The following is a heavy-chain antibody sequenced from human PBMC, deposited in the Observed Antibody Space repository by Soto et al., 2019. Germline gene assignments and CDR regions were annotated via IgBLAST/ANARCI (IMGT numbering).Heavy chain of an antibody. V-gene: IGHV4-30-4*01. J-gene: IGHJ5*02. CDR1: GGSISSGDYY. CDR3: ARDFLWYCSSTSCPRGWFDP. D-gene: IGHD2-2*01. Sequence: SETLSLTCTVSGGSISSGDYYWSWIRQPPGKGLEWIGYIYYSGSTYYNPSLKSRVTISVDTSKNQFSLKLSSVTAADTAVYYCARDFLWYCSSTSCPRGWFDPWGKGTLVTVSS. CDR2: IYYSGST.